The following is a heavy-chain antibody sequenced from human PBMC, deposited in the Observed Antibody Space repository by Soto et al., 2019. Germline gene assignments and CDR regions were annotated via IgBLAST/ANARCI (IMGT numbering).Heavy chain of an antibody. D-gene: IGHD3-10*01. CDR2: ISGSGGST. CDR1: GFTFSSYA. CDR3: AKSLTPRVRGVLPPGY. J-gene: IGHJ4*02. V-gene: IGHV3-23*01. Sequence: GGSLRLSCAASGFTFSSYAMSWVRQAPGKGLEWVSAISGSGGSTYYADSVKGRFTISRDNSKNTLYLQMNSLRAEDTAVYYWAKSLTPRVRGVLPPGYWGQGTLVTVSS.